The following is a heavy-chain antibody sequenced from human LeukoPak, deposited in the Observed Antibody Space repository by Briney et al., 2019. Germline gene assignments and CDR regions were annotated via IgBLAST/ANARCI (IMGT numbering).Heavy chain of an antibody. Sequence: GESLKISCEGSGYSFTSYWIGWVRQMPGKGLEWMGIIYPGDSDTRYSPSFQGQVTISADKSISTAYLQWSGLKASGTAMYYCARRDGNSFVDYWGQGTLVTVSS. V-gene: IGHV5-51*01. CDR2: IYPGDSDT. CDR1: GYSFTSYW. D-gene: IGHD2/OR15-2a*01. CDR3: ARRDGNSFVDY. J-gene: IGHJ4*02.